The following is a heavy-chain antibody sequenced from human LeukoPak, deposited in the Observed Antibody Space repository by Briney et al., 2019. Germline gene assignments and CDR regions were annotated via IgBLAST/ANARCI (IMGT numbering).Heavy chain of an antibody. V-gene: IGHV1-18*01. Sequence: ASVKVSCTASGYTFTSYGISWVRQAPGQGLEWMGWISAYNGNTNYAQKLQGRVTMTTDTSTSTAYMELRSLRSDDTAVYYCARDPRAARPSLDPYYYGMDVWGQGTTVTVSS. CDR3: ARDPRAARPSLDPYYYGMDV. D-gene: IGHD6-6*01. J-gene: IGHJ6*02. CDR1: GYTFTSYG. CDR2: ISAYNGNT.